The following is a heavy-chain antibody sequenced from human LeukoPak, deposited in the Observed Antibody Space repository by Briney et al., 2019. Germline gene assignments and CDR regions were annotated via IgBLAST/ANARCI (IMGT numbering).Heavy chain of an antibody. J-gene: IGHJ4*02. V-gene: IGHV1-2*02. Sequence: ASVKVSCKASGYTFTGYYMHWVRQAPGQGLEWMGWINPNSGGTNYAQKFQGRVTMTRDTSISTAYMELSRLRSDGTAVYYCARSSHCGGDCYSAYYFDYWGQGTLVTVSS. CDR2: INPNSGGT. CDR3: ARSSHCGGDCYSAYYFDY. D-gene: IGHD2-21*02. CDR1: GYTFTGYY.